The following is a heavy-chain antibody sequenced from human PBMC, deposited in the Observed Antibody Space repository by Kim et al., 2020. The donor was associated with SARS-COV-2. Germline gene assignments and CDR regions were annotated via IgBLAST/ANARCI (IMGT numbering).Heavy chain of an antibody. CDR1: GFTFSSYG. V-gene: IGHV3-33*05. D-gene: IGHD6-13*01. J-gene: IGHJ6*02. CDR3: AREGLGSSWYDYYYYYGMDV. Sequence: GGSLRLSCAASGFTFSSYGTHWVRQAPGKGLEWVAVISYDGSNKYYADSVKGRFTISRDNSKNTLYLQMNSLRAEDTAVYYCAREGLGSSWYDYYYYYGMDVWGQGTTVTVSS. CDR2: ISYDGSNK.